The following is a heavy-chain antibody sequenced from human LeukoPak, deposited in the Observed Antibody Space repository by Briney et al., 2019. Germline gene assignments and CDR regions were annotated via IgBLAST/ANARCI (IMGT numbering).Heavy chain of an antibody. D-gene: IGHD3-16*01. V-gene: IGHV1-18*01. CDR2: SSTYNGNT. CDR1: VYIFTSYG. CDR3: ARVEGGGRRGYWFDP. Sequence: GASVKVSCKASVYIFTSYGISWVRQAPGLGLEWMGWSSTYNGNTNYAQKFQGRVTMTTDTSTSTAYMELRSLTSDDTAVCYCARVEGGGRRGYWFDPWGQGTLVTVSS. J-gene: IGHJ5*02.